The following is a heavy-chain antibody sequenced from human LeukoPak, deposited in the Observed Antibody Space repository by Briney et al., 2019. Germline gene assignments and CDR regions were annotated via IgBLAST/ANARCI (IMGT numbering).Heavy chain of an antibody. Sequence: SETLSLTCAVYGGSFSGYYWSWIRQPPGKGLEWIGEINHSGSTNYNPSLKSRVTISVDTSKNQFSLKLSSVTAADTAVYYCARAPKGYYFDYWGQGILVTVSS. J-gene: IGHJ4*02. CDR3: ARAPKGYYFDY. V-gene: IGHV4-34*01. CDR1: GGSFSGYY. CDR2: INHSGST.